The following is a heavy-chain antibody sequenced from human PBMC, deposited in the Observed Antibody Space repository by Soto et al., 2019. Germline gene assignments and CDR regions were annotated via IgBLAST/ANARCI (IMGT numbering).Heavy chain of an antibody. D-gene: IGHD2-21*01. J-gene: IGHJ4*02. Sequence: QVQLQESGPGLVKPSETLSLTCTVSGDSISTYYWNWIRQPLGKGLEWIGYTYYIGRTNYNPSLKSRVTLSLDTSRNQISLNLNSVTAADTAIYYCARDVVGLTHFDYWGQGILVTVSS. CDR1: GDSISTYY. CDR2: TYYIGRT. CDR3: ARDVVGLTHFDY. V-gene: IGHV4-59*13.